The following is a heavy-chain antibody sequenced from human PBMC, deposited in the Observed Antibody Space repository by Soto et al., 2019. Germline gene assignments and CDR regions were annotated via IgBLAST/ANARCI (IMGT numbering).Heavy chain of an antibody. Sequence: GGSLRLSCAASGFTFSDHYMDWVRQAPGKGLEWVGRTRNKANSYTTEYAASVKGRFTISRDDSKNSLYLQMNSLKTEDTAVYYCARVAVFTMVRGVLFYYYYYMDVWGKGTTVTVSS. CDR2: TRNKANSYTT. D-gene: IGHD3-10*01. V-gene: IGHV3-72*01. CDR3: ARVAVFTMVRGVLFYYYYYMDV. CDR1: GFTFSDHY. J-gene: IGHJ6*03.